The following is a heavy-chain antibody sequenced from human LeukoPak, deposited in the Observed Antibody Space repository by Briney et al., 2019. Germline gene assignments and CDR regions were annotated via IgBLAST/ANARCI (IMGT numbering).Heavy chain of an antibody. CDR3: AKDKLRSTNYHDSSGYILHY. V-gene: IGHV3-43*02. D-gene: IGHD3-22*01. CDR2: VSGDGTIT. Sequence: PGGSLRLSCAASGFTFDDYAMHWVRQAPGKGLEWVSLVSGDGTITYYADSMKGRFTVSRDNSKNSLYLQMNSLRTEDTALYYCAKDKLRSTNYHDSSGYILHYWGQGTLVTVSS. J-gene: IGHJ4*02. CDR1: GFTFDDYA.